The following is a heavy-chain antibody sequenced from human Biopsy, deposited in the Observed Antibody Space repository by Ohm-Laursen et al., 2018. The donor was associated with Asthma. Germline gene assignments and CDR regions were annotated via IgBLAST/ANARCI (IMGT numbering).Heavy chain of an antibody. Sequence: SLRLSCAASGFNFHNYGMNWVRRAPGKGLEWVAHILFDGRKINYPDSVKGRFTISRDNSKNMVYLQMNSLRPEDTAVYYCAKDRVAGRSYYFDYWGQGSLVSVSA. D-gene: IGHD6-13*01. CDR1: GFNFHNYG. J-gene: IGHJ4*02. CDR2: ILFDGRKI. V-gene: IGHV3-30*18. CDR3: AKDRVAGRSYYFDY.